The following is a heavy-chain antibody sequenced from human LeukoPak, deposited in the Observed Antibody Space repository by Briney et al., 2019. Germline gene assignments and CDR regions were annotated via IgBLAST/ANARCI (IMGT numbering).Heavy chain of an antibody. V-gene: IGHV1-69*05. CDR1: RYTFTSYG. Sequence: SVKVSCKASRYTFTSYGISWVRQAPGQGLEWMGRIIPIFGTANYAQKFQGRVTITTDESTSTAYMELSSLRSEDTAVYYCARATVAGTELFDYWGQGTLVTVSS. D-gene: IGHD6-19*01. CDR2: IIPIFGTA. CDR3: ARATVAGTELFDY. J-gene: IGHJ4*02.